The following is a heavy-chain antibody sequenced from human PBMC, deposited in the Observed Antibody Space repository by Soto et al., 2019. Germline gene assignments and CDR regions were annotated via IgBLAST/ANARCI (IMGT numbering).Heavy chain of an antibody. CDR3: ARVYDSSGYYYPWIDY. Sequence: ASVKVSFKASGYTLTSYGISWVRQAPGQGLEWMGWISAYNGNTNYAQKLQGRVTMTTDTSTSTAYMELRSLRSDDTAVYYCARVYDSSGYYYPWIDYWGQGPLVTVSS. D-gene: IGHD3-22*01. V-gene: IGHV1-18*01. J-gene: IGHJ4*02. CDR1: GYTLTSYG. CDR2: ISAYNGNT.